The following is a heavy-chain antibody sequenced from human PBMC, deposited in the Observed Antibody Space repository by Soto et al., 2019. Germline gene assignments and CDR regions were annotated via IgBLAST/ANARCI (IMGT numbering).Heavy chain of an antibody. CDR1: GGTFSSYA. Sequence: SVKVSCKASGGTFSSYAISWVRQAPGQGLEWMGGIIPIFGTANYAQKFQGRVTITADESTSTAYMELSSLRSEDTAVYYCASRGMTTVSHWFDPWGQGTLVTVSS. CDR2: IIPIFGTA. J-gene: IGHJ5*02. CDR3: ASRGMTTVSHWFDP. V-gene: IGHV1-69*13. D-gene: IGHD4-4*01.